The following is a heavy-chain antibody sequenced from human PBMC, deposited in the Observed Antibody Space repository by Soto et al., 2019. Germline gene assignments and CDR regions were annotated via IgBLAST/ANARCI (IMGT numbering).Heavy chain of an antibody. CDR3: ARGLTGTTSPYYYYMDV. D-gene: IGHD1-7*01. CDR2: IYSGGST. CDR1: RFTVSSNY. J-gene: IGHJ6*03. V-gene: IGHV3-53*04. Sequence: LSLTCAASRFTVSSNYMSWVRQAPGKGLEWVSVIYSGGSTYYADSVKGRFTISRHNSKNTLYLQMNSLRAEDTAVYYCARGLTGTTSPYYYYMDVWGKGTTVTVSS.